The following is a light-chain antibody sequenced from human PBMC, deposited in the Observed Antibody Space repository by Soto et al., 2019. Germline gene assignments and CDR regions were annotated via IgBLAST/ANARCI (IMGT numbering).Light chain of an antibody. CDR3: SSYAGSNIV. J-gene: IGLJ2*01. CDR2: EVT. Sequence: QSVLTQPPSASGSPGQSVTFSCTGTSSDVGGYNYVSWYQQHPGKAPKLMIYEVTKRPSGVPDRFSGSKSGNTASLTVSGLQAEDEADYYCSSYAGSNIVFGGGTKLTVL. V-gene: IGLV2-8*01. CDR1: SSDVGGYNY.